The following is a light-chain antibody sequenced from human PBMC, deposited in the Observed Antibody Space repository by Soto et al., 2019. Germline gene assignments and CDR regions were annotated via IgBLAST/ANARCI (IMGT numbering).Light chain of an antibody. J-gene: IGLJ1*01. CDR2: GNN. CDR3: QSYDSSLSGSYV. CDR1: SSNIGAGYD. V-gene: IGLV1-40*01. Sequence: QAVVTQPPSVSGAPGQRVTISCTGSSSNIGAGYDVHWYQRLPGTAPKVLIYGNNNRPSGVPDRFSGSKSGTSASLAITGLQAEDEADYDCQSYDSSLSGSYVFGTGTKVTVL.